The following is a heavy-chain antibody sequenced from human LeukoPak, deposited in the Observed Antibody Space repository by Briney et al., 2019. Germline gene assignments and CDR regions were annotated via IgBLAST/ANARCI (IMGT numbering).Heavy chain of an antibody. V-gene: IGHV3-7*01. CDR2: IKQDGTEK. J-gene: IGHJ4*02. CDR1: GFSFTTYW. CDR3: AKDKRWYDGDY. D-gene: IGHD4-23*01. Sequence: GESLRLSCGASGFSFTTYWMGWVRQAPGKGLEWVANIKQDGTEKYYVDSVKGRFTISRDNAKNSLYLQMNSLRAEDTAVYYCAKDKRWYDGDYWGQGTLVTVSS.